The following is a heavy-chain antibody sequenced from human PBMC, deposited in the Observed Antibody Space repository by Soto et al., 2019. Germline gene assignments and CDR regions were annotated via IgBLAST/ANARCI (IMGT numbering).Heavy chain of an antibody. CDR1: GFTISNTY. D-gene: IGHD2-2*03. CDR3: ARIGYSSSSNDY. Sequence: GGSLRLSCAASGFTISNTYMNWVRQAPGKGLEWVSVIYPGGSTYYADSVKGRFTISRDNSKNTLYFQMNSLRVEDAAVYYCARIGYSSSSNDYWGQGALVTVSS. CDR2: IYPGGST. V-gene: IGHV3-66*01. J-gene: IGHJ4*02.